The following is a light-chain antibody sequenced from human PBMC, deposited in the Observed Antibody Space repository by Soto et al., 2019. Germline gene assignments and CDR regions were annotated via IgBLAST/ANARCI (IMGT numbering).Light chain of an antibody. CDR2: DAS. CDR1: QSVSSY. Sequence: EIVLTQSPATLSLSPGERATLSCRASQSVSSYLAWYQQKPGQAPRLLIYDASNRATGIPARFSGSGSGTDFTLTISSLEPEDLAVYDGQQRSNWPLLTFGGGTKVEIK. V-gene: IGKV3-11*01. CDR3: QQRSNWPLLT. J-gene: IGKJ4*01.